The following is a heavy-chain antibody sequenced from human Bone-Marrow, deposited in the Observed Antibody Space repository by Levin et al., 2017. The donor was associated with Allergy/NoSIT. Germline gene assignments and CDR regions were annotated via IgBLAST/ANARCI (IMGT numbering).Heavy chain of an antibody. J-gene: IGHJ5*02. CDR3: ARAGIVVLTSLRGEWFDP. CDR1: GGTLSSYA. V-gene: IGHV1-69*13. D-gene: IGHD2-21*02. Sequence: SVKVSCKTSGGTLSSYAVTWVRQAPGQGLEWMGGIIPILGTTNYAQKFQGRVTITADESTSTVFMELHSLRSDDTAIYYCARAGIVVLTSLRGEWFDPWGQGTVVTVSS. CDR2: IIPILGTT.